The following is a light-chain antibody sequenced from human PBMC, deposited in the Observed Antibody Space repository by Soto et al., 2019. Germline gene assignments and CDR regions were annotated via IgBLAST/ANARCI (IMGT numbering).Light chain of an antibody. CDR1: QGIRNE. Sequence: AIQMTQSPSSLFASVGDIVTITCRASQGIRNELGWYQQKPGKAPKLLIYAASSLHDEVPPRFSGSGSGTDFTLTISSLQPEDFATYYCLQDYSYPRTFGQGTTVEIK. CDR3: LQDYSYPRT. CDR2: AAS. J-gene: IGKJ1*01. V-gene: IGKV1-6*01.